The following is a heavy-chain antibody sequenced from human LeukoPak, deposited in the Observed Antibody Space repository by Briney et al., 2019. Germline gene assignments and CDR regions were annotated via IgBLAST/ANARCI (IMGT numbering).Heavy chain of an antibody. J-gene: IGHJ3*01. V-gene: IGHV3-7*03. Sequence: GGSLRLSCAASGFTFRSFAMHWVRQAPGKGLEWVANIKQDGSQTYYVDSVRGRFTISRDNVRNSLYLQMNSLRVEDTAAYYCARSGTRGDASDVWGQGTMVTVS. D-gene: IGHD5-12*01. CDR1: GFTFRSFA. CDR3: ARSGTRGDASDV. CDR2: IKQDGSQT.